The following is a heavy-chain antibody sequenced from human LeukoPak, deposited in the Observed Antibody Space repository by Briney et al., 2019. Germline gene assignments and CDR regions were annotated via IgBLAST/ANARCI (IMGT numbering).Heavy chain of an antibody. D-gene: IGHD3-3*01. CDR1: GFTFSSYS. V-gene: IGHV3-21*01. CDR2: ISSSSSYI. CDR3: AKDHTYYDFWSGYFDY. J-gene: IGHJ4*02. Sequence: GGSLRLSCAASGFTFSSYSMNWVRQAPGKGLEWVSSISSSSSYIYYADSVKGRFTISRDNAKNTLYLQMNSLRAEDTAVYYCAKDHTYYDFWSGYFDYWGQGTLVTVSS.